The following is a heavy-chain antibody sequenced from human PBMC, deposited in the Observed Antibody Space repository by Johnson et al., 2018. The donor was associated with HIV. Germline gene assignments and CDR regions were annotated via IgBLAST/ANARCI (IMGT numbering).Heavy chain of an antibody. D-gene: IGHD6-13*01. CDR3: AKDRSSWGYDAFDI. CDR2: ISYDGSNK. CDR1: GFTFSSYG. Sequence: VYLVESGGGVVQPGRSLRLSCAASGFTFSSYGMHWVRQAPGKGLEWVAVISYDGSNKYYADSVKGRFTIYRDNSKNTLYLQMNSLRAEDTAVFYCAKDRSSWGYDAFDIWGQGTMVTVSS. V-gene: IGHV3-30*18. J-gene: IGHJ3*02.